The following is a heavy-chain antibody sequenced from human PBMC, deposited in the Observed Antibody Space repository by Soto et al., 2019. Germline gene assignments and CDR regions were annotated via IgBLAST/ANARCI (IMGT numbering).Heavy chain of an antibody. V-gene: IGHV4-59*01. D-gene: IGHD4-17*01. CDR1: GGSISSYY. Sequence: SETLSLTCTVSGGSISSYYWSWIRQPPGKGLEWIGYIYYSGSTNYNPSLKSRVTISVDTSKNQFSLKLSSVTAADTAVYYGARSNGDYLHYWGQGTLVTVSS. CDR2: IYYSGST. CDR3: ARSNGDYLHY. J-gene: IGHJ4*02.